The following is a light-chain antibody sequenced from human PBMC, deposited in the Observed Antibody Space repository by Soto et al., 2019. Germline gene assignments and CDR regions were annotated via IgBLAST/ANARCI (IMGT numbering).Light chain of an antibody. J-gene: IGKJ1*01. V-gene: IGKV3-15*01. CDR3: QHRGNWT. CDR2: GTS. Sequence: EIVMTQSPATLSVSPGESATLSCGASQSISSHLAWYQQKPGQAPRLLVYGTSTRATGIPARFSGSGSGTEFTLTITSLEPEDVAVYYCQHRGNWTFGQGTKVEIK. CDR1: QSISSH.